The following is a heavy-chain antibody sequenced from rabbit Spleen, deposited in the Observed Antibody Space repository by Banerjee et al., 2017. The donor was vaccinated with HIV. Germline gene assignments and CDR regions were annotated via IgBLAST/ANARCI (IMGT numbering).Heavy chain of an antibody. CDR2: IYAGSTGTI. D-gene: IGHD4-1*01. V-gene: IGHV1S40*01. J-gene: IGHJ4*01. CDR1: GFSFSSIHW. CDR3: ARDLAGVIGWNFNL. Sequence: QSLEESGGDLVKPGASLTLTCTASGFSFSSIHWIYWVRQAPGKGLEWIGTIYAGSTGTIDYATWAKGRFTISKTSSTTVTLQMTSLTAADTATYFCARDLAGVIGWNFNLWGPGTLVTVS.